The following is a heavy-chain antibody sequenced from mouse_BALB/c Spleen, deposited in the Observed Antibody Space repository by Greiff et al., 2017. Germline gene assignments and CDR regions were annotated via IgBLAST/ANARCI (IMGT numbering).Heavy chain of an antibody. CDR3: NAGLRWFAY. J-gene: IGHJ3*01. Sequence: EVQLHQSGAELVRSGASVKLSCTASGFNIKDYYMHWVKQRPEQGLEWIGWIDPENGDTEYAPKFQGKDTMTADTSSNTAYLQLSSLTSEDTAVYYCNAGLRWFAYWGQGTLVTVSA. CDR2: IDPENGDT. D-gene: IGHD1-3*01. V-gene: IGHV14-4*02. CDR1: GFNIKDYY.